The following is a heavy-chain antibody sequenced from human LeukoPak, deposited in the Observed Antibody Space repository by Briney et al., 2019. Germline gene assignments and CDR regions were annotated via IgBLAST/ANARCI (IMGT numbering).Heavy chain of an antibody. CDR2: ISSSGDSE. CDR3: VKDNTAGYYYLVSLDD. J-gene: IGHJ4*02. Sequence: GGSLRLSCSASGFTFSDYAMHWVRQAPGKGLEYVSAISSSGDSEYYADSVKGRFTISRDNSKNTMYLQMSSLRTEDTAVYYCVKDNTAGYYYLVSLDDWGQGTLVTVSS. CDR1: GFTFSDYA. V-gene: IGHV3-64D*06. D-gene: IGHD3-22*01.